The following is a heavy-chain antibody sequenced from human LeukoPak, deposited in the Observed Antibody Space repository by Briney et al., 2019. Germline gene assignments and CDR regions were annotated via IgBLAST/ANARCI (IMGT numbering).Heavy chain of an antibody. CDR1: GFTFSSYG. CDR3: AKVVSGYHFDY. J-gene: IGHJ4*02. CDR2: ISGSGGNT. Sequence: GSLRLSCAASGFTFSSYGMSWVRRAPGKGPEWVSGISGSGGNTYYADSVKGRFTISRDNFQNTLYLQMNTLRAEDTAVYYCAKVVSGYHFDYWGQGTLVTVSS. D-gene: IGHD5-12*01. V-gene: IGHV3-23*01.